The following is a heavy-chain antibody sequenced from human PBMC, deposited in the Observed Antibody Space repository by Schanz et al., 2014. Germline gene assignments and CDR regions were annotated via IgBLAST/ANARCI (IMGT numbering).Heavy chain of an antibody. D-gene: IGHD3-22*01. CDR3: TTDWPLDSSGNSRIDS. V-gene: IGHV3-15*05. J-gene: IGHJ4*02. Sequence: EVQLVESGGGLVKPGGSLRLSCAASGFTFSNTWMSWVRQAPGKGLEWVGHIKRTSDGGTRDNAPLKGRFIVSRDDSKSSLYLQMNSLEIEDTAVYWCTTDWPLDSSGNSRIDSGGQGTLVTVSS. CDR1: GFTFSNTW. CDR2: IKRTSDGGTR.